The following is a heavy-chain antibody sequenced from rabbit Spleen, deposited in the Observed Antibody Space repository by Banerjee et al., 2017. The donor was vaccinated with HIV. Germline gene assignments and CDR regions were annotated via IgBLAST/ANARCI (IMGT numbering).Heavy chain of an antibody. CDR1: GLSFSSSDY. Sequence: QSLEESGGDLVKHGASLTLTCTDSGLSFSSSDYMCWVGQDPGKGLEWMSCIAGSSSGFTYSSTWAKGRFTISKTSSTTVTLQMTSLTAADTATYFFSRDTGITFSSYGIDLWGQGTLVTVS. V-gene: IGHV1S40*01. J-gene: IGHJ3*01. CDR3: SRDTGITFSSYGIDL. D-gene: IGHD6-1*01. CDR2: IAGSSSGFT.